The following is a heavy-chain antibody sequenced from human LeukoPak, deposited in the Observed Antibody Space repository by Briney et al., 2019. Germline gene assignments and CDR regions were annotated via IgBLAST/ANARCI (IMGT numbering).Heavy chain of an antibody. V-gene: IGHV1-24*01. CDR1: GYTLTELS. CDR3: ATSGVGATYFDY. Sequence: ASVKVSWKVSGYTLTELSMHWVGPAPGKGPEWMGGFDPEDGETIYAQKFQGRVTMTEDTSTDTAYMELSSLRSEDTAVYYCATSGVGATYFDYWGQGTLVTVSS. J-gene: IGHJ4*02. CDR2: FDPEDGET. D-gene: IGHD1-26*01.